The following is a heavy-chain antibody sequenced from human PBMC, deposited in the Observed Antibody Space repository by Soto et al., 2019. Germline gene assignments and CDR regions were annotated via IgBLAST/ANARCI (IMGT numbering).Heavy chain of an antibody. CDR1: GFTFSAYA. D-gene: IGHD1-20*01. Sequence: GGSLRLSCAASGFTFSAYAMTWVRQALGKGLEWVSAISASGVSTFYADSVKGRFTVSRDNSKNTVFLQMNTLRVEDTAEYFCAKEITLRSNWGQGTMVTVSS. CDR2: ISASGVST. V-gene: IGHV3-23*01. J-gene: IGHJ4*02. CDR3: AKEITLRSN.